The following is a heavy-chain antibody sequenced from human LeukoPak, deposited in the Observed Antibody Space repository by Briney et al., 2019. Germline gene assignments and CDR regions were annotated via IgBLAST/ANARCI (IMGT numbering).Heavy chain of an antibody. CDR3: ARAYYDFWSGYSPLSDY. CDR1: GYSFTSYW. D-gene: IGHD3-3*01. V-gene: IGHV5-51*01. CDR2: IYPGDSDT. Sequence: GESLKISCKGSGYSFTSYWIGWVRQMPGKGLEWMGIIYPGDSDTRYSPSFQGQVTISADKSISTAYLQWSSLKASDTAMYYCARAYYDFWSGYSPLSDYWGQGTLVTVSS. J-gene: IGHJ4*02.